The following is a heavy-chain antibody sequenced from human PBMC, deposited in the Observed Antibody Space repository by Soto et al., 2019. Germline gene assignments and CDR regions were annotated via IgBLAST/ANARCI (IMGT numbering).Heavy chain of an antibody. CDR2: ISDRGTT. CDR3: ARDRWTSKANWFDP. J-gene: IGHJ5*02. Sequence: SETLSLTCTIFGGSIDSYYWSWIRQAPGKGLEWIGHISDRGTTTYNPSLGSRVTISVDTSRNLFSLKLSSVTVADTAVYFCARDRWTSKANWFDPWGPGTLVTVSS. CDR1: GGSIDSYY. V-gene: IGHV4-59*12. D-gene: IGHD3-16*02.